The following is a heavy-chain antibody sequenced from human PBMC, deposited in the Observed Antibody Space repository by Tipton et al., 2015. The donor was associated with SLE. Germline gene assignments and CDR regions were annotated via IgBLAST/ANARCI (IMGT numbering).Heavy chain of an antibody. D-gene: IGHD2-15*01. J-gene: IGHJ1*01. CDR2: INHSGST. CDR1: GGSFSGYY. V-gene: IGHV4-34*01. CDR3: ARDGVVVAATAEYFQL. Sequence: LRLSCAVYGGSFSGYYWSWIRQPPGKGLEWIGEINHSGSTNYNPSLKSRVTISVDTSKNQFSLKLSSVTAADTAVYYCARDGVVVAATAEYFQLWGQGTLVTVSS.